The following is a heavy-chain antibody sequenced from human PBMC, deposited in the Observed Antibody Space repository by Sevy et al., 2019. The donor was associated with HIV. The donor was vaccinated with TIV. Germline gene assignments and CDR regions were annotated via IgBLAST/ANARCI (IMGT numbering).Heavy chain of an antibody. V-gene: IGHV3-20*04. CDR3: ARVGAPTYYYDSSGYYGY. CDR1: GFTFDDYG. D-gene: IGHD3-22*01. Sequence: GGSLRLSCAASGFTFDDYGMSWVRQAPGKGLEWVSGINWNGGSTGYADSVKGRFTISRDNAKNSLYLQMNSLRAEDTAVYYCARVGAPTYYYDSSGYYGYWGQGTLVTVSS. CDR2: INWNGGST. J-gene: IGHJ4*02.